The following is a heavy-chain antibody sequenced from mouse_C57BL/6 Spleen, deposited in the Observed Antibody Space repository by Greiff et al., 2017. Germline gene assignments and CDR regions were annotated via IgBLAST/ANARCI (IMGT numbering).Heavy chain of an antibody. CDR2: ISSGGDYI. Sequence: EVMLVESGEGLVKPGGSLKLSCAASGFTFSSYAMSWVRQTPEKRLEWVAYISSGGDYIYYADTVKGRFTISRDNARNTLYLQMSSLKSEDTAMYYGTRFTTVVADWYFDVWGTGTTVTVSS. CDR1: GFTFSSYA. J-gene: IGHJ1*03. D-gene: IGHD1-1*01. CDR3: TRFTTVVADWYFDV. V-gene: IGHV5-9-1*02.